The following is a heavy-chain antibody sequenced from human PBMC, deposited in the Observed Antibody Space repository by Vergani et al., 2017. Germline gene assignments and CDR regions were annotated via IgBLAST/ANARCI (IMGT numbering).Heavy chain of an antibody. CDR1: GFTVSSNY. V-gene: IGHV3-66*02. CDR2: IYSGGST. D-gene: IGHD3-3*01. CDR3: ARGTYYDFWSGYYSYFDY. J-gene: IGHJ4*02. Sequence: EVQLVESGGGLVQPGGSLRLSCAASGFTVSSNYMSWVRQAPGKGLEWVSVIYSGGSTYYADSVKGRFTISRDNSENTLYLQMNSLRAEDTAVYYCARGTYYDFWSGYYSYFDYWGQGTLVTVSS.